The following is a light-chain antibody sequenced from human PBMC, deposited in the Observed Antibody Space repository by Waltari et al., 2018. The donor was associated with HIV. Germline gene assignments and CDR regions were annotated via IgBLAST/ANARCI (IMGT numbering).Light chain of an antibody. CDR2: EDT. Sequence: SYELTQPPPVSVSPGQTARITCSGDALPKKFAYWYQQTSGRAPVLVIYEDTKRPPETPERFSGSTSGTTATLTITGVQVEDEADYYCYSTDINGTPDFGGGTKLTVL. J-gene: IGLJ2*01. CDR3: YSTDINGTPD. V-gene: IGLV3-10*01. CDR1: ALPKKF.